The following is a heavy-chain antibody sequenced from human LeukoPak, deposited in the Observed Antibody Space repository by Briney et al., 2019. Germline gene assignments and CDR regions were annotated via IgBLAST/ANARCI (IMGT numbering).Heavy chain of an antibody. CDR3: ARDVGAGSAQDAFDI. Sequence: GASVKVSCKASGGTFSSYAISWVRQAPGQGLEWMGIINPSGGSTSYAQKFQGRVTMTRDTSTSTVYMELSSLRSEDTAVYYCARDVGAGSAQDAFDIWGQGTMVTVSS. D-gene: IGHD1-26*01. J-gene: IGHJ3*02. CDR2: INPSGGST. CDR1: GGTFSSYA. V-gene: IGHV1-46*01.